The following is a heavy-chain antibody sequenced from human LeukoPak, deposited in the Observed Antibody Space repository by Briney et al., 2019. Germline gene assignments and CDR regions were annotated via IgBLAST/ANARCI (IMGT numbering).Heavy chain of an antibody. CDR3: ARAKLSYWFDP. Sequence: SETLSLTCTVSGGSISSSSYYWGWIRQPPGKGLEWIGSIYYSGSTYYNLSLKSRVTISVDTSKNQFSLKLSSVTAADTAVYYCARAKLSYWFDPWGQGTLVTVSS. D-gene: IGHD1-26*01. CDR1: GGSISSSSYY. V-gene: IGHV4-39*07. CDR2: IYYSGST. J-gene: IGHJ5*02.